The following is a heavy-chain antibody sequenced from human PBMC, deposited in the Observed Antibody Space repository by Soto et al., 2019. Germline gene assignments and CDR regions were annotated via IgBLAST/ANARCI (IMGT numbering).Heavy chain of an antibody. CDR1: GYTFTSYY. CDR2: INPSGGST. Sequence: ASLKVSCKASGYTFTSYYMHWVRQAPGQGLEWMGIINPSGGSTSYAQKFQGRVTMTRDTSTSTVYMELSSLRSEDTVVYYCARVAAPYYYGMDVWGQGTTVTVSS. V-gene: IGHV1-46*01. D-gene: IGHD6-13*01. J-gene: IGHJ6*02. CDR3: ARVAAPYYYGMDV.